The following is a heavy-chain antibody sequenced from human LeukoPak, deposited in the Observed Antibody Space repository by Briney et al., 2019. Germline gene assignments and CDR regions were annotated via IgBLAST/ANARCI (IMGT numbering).Heavy chain of an antibody. CDR3: ARETPSGAGDY. D-gene: IGHD2-15*01. V-gene: IGHV4-38-2*02. CDR1: GYSISSGYY. CDR2: IYHSGST. Sequence: SETLSLTCAVSGYSISSGYYWGWIRQPPGKGLEWIGSIYHSGSTYYNPSLKSRVTISVDTSKNQFSLKLSSVTAADTAVYYCARETPSGAGDYWGQGTLVTVSS. J-gene: IGHJ4*02.